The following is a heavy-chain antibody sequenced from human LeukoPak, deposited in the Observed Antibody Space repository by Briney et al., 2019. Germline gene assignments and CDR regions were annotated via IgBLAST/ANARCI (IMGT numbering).Heavy chain of an antibody. D-gene: IGHD2-8*02. CDR3: AGGVLGRYDY. V-gene: IGHV4-38-2*01. CDR2: IYQSGST. J-gene: IGHJ4*02. Sequence: KPSETLSLTWAVSGYSISSGYYWGWIRQPPGKGLEWIGSIYQSGSTYYNPSLKSRVTISVDTSKNQFSLKLSSVTATDTAVYYCAGGVLGRYDYWGQGILVTVSS. CDR1: GYSISSGYY.